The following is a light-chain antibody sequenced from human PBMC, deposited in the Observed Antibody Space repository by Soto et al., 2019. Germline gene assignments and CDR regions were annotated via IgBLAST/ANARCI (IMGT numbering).Light chain of an antibody. CDR2: GAS. V-gene: IGKV3-20*01. CDR3: QHYGSSLRGT. J-gene: IGKJ5*01. CDR1: QTVSSSS. Sequence: EIVLTQSPGTLSLSPGERATLSCRASQTVSSSSLAWYQQRPGQAPRLLIYGASSRATGIPDRFSGGGSGTDFTLTISRLEPEDFGVYYCQHYGSSLRGTFGQGTRLDIK.